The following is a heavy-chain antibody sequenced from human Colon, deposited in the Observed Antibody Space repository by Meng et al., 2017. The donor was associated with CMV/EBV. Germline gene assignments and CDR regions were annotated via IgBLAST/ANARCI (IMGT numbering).Heavy chain of an antibody. D-gene: IGHD6-13*01. CDR3: ASILFAAAAGGWGGY. CDR2: INHSGST. V-gene: IGHV4-34*01. J-gene: IGHJ4*02. Sequence: QGQPQQLGAGLLKPSETLSLTCAVYGGSFSGYYWSWIRQPPGKGLEWIGEINHSGSTNYNPSLKSRVTISVDTSKNQFSLKLSSVTAADTAVYYCASILFAAAAGGWGGYWGQGTLVTVSS. CDR1: GGSFSGYY.